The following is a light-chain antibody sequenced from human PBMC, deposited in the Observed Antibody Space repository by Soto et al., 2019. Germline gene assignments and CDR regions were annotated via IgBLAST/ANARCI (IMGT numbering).Light chain of an antibody. CDR2: INYDGTH. CDR3: QSLGTGIQV. J-gene: IGLJ3*02. V-gene: IGLV4-69*01. CDR1: SDYSTYA. Sequence: QLVLTQSPSASGSLGASVKLTCTLSSDYSTYAIAWHKQQSEKGPRFLMKINYDGTHSKGDGFFDRFSGSSSGAERHLTISSLQSEDEADYYCQSLGTGIQVFGGGTQLTVL.